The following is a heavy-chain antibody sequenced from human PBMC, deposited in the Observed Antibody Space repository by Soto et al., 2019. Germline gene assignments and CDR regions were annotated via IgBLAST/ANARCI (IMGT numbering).Heavy chain of an antibody. CDR3: ARDFRVVVPAAPSNWFDP. J-gene: IGHJ5*02. CDR2: TYSRCKWYT. V-gene: IGHV6-1*01. D-gene: IGHD2-2*01. Sequence: SQTRSRARALSADGVSSNSAAWNWIRQSPSRGLEWLGRTYSRCKWYTDSAVSVKSRIPLISGTSKNEFSLRRYSVTPEDTAVYYCARDFRVVVPAAPSNWFDPWGQGTLVTVSS. CDR1: ADGVSSNSAA.